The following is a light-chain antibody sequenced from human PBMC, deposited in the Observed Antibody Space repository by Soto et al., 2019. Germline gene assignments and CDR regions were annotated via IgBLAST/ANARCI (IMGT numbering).Light chain of an antibody. V-gene: IGKV3-15*01. J-gene: IGKJ1*01. CDR3: QQYNNWPPWT. CDR2: DAS. Sequence: EIVMTQSPATLSVSPGERATLSCRVSQSVSSNLAWYQHRPGQAPRLLIYDASTRATGIPARFSGSGSGTEFTLTISSLQSEDFAVYYCQQYNNWPPWTFGQGTKVDIK. CDR1: QSVSSN.